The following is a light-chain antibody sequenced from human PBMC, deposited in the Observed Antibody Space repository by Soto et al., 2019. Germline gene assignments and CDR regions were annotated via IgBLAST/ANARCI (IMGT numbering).Light chain of an antibody. Sequence: EIVMTQSPATLSVSPGERATLSCRASQSVSSNLAWYQQKPGQAPRLLIYGASTRATGIPARFSGSGSVTEFTLTISGLQSEDFAVYYCQQYIFWSLTFGGGTKVEIK. V-gene: IGKV3-15*01. CDR2: GAS. J-gene: IGKJ4*01. CDR3: QQYIFWSLT. CDR1: QSVSSN.